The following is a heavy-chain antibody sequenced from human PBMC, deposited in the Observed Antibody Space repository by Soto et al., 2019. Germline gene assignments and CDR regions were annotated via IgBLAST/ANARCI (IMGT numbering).Heavy chain of an antibody. CDR2: ISGSGGST. D-gene: IGHD2-15*01. CDR3: SLALYDFGEGAH. CDR1: GFTFSSYA. Sequence: PGGSLRLSCAASGFTFSSYAMSWVRQAPGKGLEWVSAISGSGGSTYYADSVKGRFTISRDNSKNTLYLQMNSLRAEDTAVYYCSLALYDFGEGAHWGQGTVVTVSS. J-gene: IGHJ4*02. V-gene: IGHV3-23*01.